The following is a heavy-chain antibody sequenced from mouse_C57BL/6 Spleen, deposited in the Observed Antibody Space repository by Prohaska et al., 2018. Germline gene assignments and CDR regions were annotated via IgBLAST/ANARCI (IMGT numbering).Heavy chain of an antibody. V-gene: IGHV1-82*01. CDR1: GYAFSSSW. D-gene: IGHD3-1*01. CDR2: IYPGDGDT. CDR3: ARSGSAMDY. Sequence: ASVKISCKASGYAFSSSWMNWVKQRPGKGLEWIGRIYPGDGDTNYNGKFKGKATLTADKSSSTAYMQLSSLTSEDSAVYFCARSGSAMDYWGQGTSVTVSS. J-gene: IGHJ4*01.